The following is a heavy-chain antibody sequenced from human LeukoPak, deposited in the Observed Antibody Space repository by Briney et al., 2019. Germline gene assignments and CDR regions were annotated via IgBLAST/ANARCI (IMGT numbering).Heavy chain of an antibody. CDR1: GITVSDNY. Sequence: PGGSLRLSCAASGITVSDNYMSWVRQAPGKGLEWVSFIYSGGSGGATYYADSVKGRFTISRDNSKNTLYLQMNSLRAEDTAVYYCAKDSTAHDAFDIWGQGTMVTVSS. J-gene: IGHJ3*02. CDR2: IYSGGSGGAT. CDR3: AKDSTAHDAFDI. V-gene: IGHV3-53*01.